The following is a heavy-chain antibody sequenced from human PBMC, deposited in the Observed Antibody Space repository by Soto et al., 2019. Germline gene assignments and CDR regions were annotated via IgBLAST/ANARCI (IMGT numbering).Heavy chain of an antibody. CDR1: GASVAGGSYY. CDR3: ARDTYSGYDFGL. CDR2: IPSRGRP. Sequence: QVQLRESRPGLVKPSQTLSLTCSVSGASVAGGSYYWSWVRQPPGKGLEWIGYIPSRGRPFYNPSLTTRGTISADTSKNQLFLQLTSVTAADTAVYYCARDTYSGYDFGLWGQGTLVTVSS. J-gene: IGHJ5*02. D-gene: IGHD5-12*01. V-gene: IGHV4-30-4*01.